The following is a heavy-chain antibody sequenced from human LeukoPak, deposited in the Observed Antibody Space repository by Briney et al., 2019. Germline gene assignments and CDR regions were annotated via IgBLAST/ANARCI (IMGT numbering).Heavy chain of an antibody. Sequence: ASVKVSCKASGYRFTSYSISWVRQAPGQGLEWVGWISSYNGKTNYGKNVQGRVTMTTDTSTSTAYMELRSLRSDDTAIYYCARDRGGKGSAIFYWGQGSLVTVSS. V-gene: IGHV1-18*01. D-gene: IGHD2-2*01. CDR2: ISSYNGKT. CDR1: GYRFTSYS. CDR3: ARDRGGKGSAIFY. J-gene: IGHJ4*02.